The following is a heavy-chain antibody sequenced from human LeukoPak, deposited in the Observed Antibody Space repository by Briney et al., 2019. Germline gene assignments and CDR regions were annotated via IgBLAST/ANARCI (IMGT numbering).Heavy chain of an antibody. CDR3: AKGVGYYYDSSGYYYFDY. CDR2: ISGSGGST. J-gene: IGHJ4*02. V-gene: IGHV3-23*01. D-gene: IGHD3-22*01. Sequence: GGSLRLSCAASGFTFSSYAMSWVRQAPGKGLEWVSAISGSGGSTYYADSVKGRFTISRDNSKNTLYLQMNGLRAEDTAVYYCAKGVGYYYDSSGYYYFDYWGQGTLVTVSS. CDR1: GFTFSSYA.